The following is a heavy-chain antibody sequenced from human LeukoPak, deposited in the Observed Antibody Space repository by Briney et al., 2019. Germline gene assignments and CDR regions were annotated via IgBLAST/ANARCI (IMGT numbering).Heavy chain of an antibody. Sequence: PGGSLRLSCAASGFTFSSYSMNWVRQAPGKGLEWVSSISSSSSYIYCADSVEGRFTISRDNAKNSLYLQMNSLRAEDTAVYYCARGKYYFDYWGQGTLITVSS. CDR1: GFTFSSYS. CDR3: ARGKYYFDY. CDR2: ISSSSSYI. V-gene: IGHV3-21*01. J-gene: IGHJ4*02.